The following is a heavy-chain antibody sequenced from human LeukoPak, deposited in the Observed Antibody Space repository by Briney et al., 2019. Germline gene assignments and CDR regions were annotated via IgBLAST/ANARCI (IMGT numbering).Heavy chain of an antibody. CDR2: IYPGDSDT. CDR1: GYSFTSYW. V-gene: IGHV5-51*01. D-gene: IGHD3-10*01. J-gene: IGHJ4*02. Sequence: GESLKISCKGSGYSFTSYWIGWVRQMPGKGLEWMGIIYPGDSDTRYSPSFQGQVTISADKSISTAYLQWSSLKASDTAMYYCASARPAFGEEGDYWGQGSLVTVSS. CDR3: ASARPAFGEEGDY.